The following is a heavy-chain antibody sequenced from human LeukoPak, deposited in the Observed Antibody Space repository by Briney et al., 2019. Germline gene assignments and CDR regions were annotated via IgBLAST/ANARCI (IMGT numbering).Heavy chain of an antibody. J-gene: IGHJ3*02. CDR2: IYYSGST. CDR3: ARDFWDHYSKGAPFDI. Sequence: SETLSLTCTVSGGSISSYYWSWIRQPPGKGLEWIGYIYYSGSTNYNPSLKCRVTISVDTSKNQSSLQLTSVPAADTAVYSCARDFWDHYSKGAPFDIWGQGTLVTVSS. D-gene: IGHD4-11*01. V-gene: IGHV4-59*01. CDR1: GGSISSYY.